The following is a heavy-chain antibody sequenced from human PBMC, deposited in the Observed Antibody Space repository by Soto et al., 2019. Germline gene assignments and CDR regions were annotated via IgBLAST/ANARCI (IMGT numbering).Heavy chain of an antibody. CDR1: GGSIGSTIYY. D-gene: IGHD3-16*02. V-gene: IGHV4-39*01. CDR2: IYYSGSP. CDR3: ARHLSTYDYIWGSYRPYYCDY. J-gene: IGHJ4*02. Sequence: QLQLQESGPGLVKPSETLSLTCTVSGGSIGSTIYYWGWIRQPPGQGLEWIGSIYYSGSPYFTPSLQSRVTISVDTAKSQFSLRLTAVTAADTAVYYCARHLSTYDYIWGSYRPYYCDYWGQGTLVTVSS.